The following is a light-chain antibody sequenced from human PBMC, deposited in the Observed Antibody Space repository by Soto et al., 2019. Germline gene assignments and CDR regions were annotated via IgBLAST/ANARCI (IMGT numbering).Light chain of an antibody. CDR3: CSYSTTSALV. CDR1: SADIGAFNY. CDR2: DVS. V-gene: IGLV2-14*03. Sequence: QSVLTQPASVSGSPGQSITISCAGTSADIGAFNYVSWYQHHPDKAPKLLIYDVSARPSGVSTRFSASKSVNTASLTISGLQADDEADYYCCSYSTTSALVFGGGTQLTVL. J-gene: IGLJ7*01.